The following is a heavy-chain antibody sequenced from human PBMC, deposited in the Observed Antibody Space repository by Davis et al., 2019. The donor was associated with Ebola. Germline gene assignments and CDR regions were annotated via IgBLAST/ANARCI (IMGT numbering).Heavy chain of an antibody. CDR1: GFTFSTYG. V-gene: IGHV3-30*02. CDR2: IRYDGSNK. J-gene: IGHJ4*02. CDR3: AKDQSSQNYYGLGN. D-gene: IGHD3-10*01. Sequence: GESLKISCAASGFTFSTYGMHWVRQAPGKGLEWLAFIRYDGSNKYYADSVKGRFTISRDNSKNTMYLQMNSLRAEDTAVYYCAKDQSSQNYYGLGNWGQGTLVTVSS.